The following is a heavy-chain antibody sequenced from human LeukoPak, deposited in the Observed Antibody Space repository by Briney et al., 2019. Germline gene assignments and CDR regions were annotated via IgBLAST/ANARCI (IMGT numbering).Heavy chain of an antibody. CDR3: ASGSVPAARSWFDP. D-gene: IGHD2-2*01. V-gene: IGHV1-69*13. CDR1: GGTFSSYT. Sequence: SVKVSSKASGGTFSSYTISWVRQAPGQGLEWMGGIIPIFGTANYAQKFQGRVTITADESTSTAYMELSSLRSEDTAVYYCASGSVPAARSWFDPWGQGTLVTVSS. J-gene: IGHJ5*02. CDR2: IIPIFGTA.